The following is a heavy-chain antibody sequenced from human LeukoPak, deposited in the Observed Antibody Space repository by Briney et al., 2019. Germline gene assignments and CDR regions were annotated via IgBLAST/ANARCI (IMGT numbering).Heavy chain of an antibody. V-gene: IGHV3-48*03. CDR2: ISSSGSTI. CDR1: GFTFSSYE. CDR3: ARVPTYYYYYMDV. Sequence: GGSLRLSCAASGFTFSSYEMNWVRQAPGKGLEWVSYISSSGSTIYYADSVKGRFTISRDNAKNSLYLQMNSLRAEDTAVYYCARVPTYYYYYMDVWGKGTTVTISS. J-gene: IGHJ6*03.